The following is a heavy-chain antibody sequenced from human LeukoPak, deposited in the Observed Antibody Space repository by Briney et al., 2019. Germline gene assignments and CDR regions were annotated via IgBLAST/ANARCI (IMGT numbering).Heavy chain of an antibody. V-gene: IGHV3-48*01. D-gene: IGHD2-2*01. CDR2: ISDSSTTI. CDR1: GFTFSSYN. CDR3: ARVVTPRYCSTTNCYWKGWFDP. Sequence: GGSLRLSCAASGFTFSSYNMNWGRQAPGKRLEWVSYISDSSTTIYYADPVKGRFTISRDNAKNSLYLQMNSLRAEDTAVYYCARVVTPRYCSTTNCYWKGWFDPWGQGTLVTVPS. J-gene: IGHJ5*02.